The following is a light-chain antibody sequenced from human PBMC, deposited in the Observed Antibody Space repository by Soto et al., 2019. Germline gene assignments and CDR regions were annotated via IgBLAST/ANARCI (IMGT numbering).Light chain of an antibody. CDR2: GAS. J-gene: IGKJ4*01. Sequence: EVVMTQSPATLSVSPGERATLSCRASETVATNLAWYQQKPGQAPRLLISGASTRAAGISDRFRGSGSGTEFTLTISSLRSEDSATYYCQQYYSYPRTFGGGTKVEIK. CDR1: ETVATN. CDR3: QQYYSYPRT. V-gene: IGKV3-15*01.